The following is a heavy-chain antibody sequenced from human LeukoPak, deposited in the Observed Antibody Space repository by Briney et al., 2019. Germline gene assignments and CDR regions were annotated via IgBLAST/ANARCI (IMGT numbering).Heavy chain of an antibody. CDR1: GFTFSSYG. V-gene: IGHV3-30*02. J-gene: IGHJ4*02. CDR2: IRYDGSNK. Sequence: PGGSLRLSCTVSGFTFSSYGMHWVRQAPGKGLEWVAFIRYDGSNKYYADSVKGRFTISRDNSKNTLYLQMNSLRAEDTAVYYCAKEAYYDILTGYSGPFDYWGQGTLVTVSS. CDR3: AKEAYYDILTGYSGPFDY. D-gene: IGHD3-9*01.